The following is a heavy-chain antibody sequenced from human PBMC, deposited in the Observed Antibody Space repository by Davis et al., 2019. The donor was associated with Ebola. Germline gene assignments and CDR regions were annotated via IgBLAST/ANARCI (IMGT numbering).Heavy chain of an antibody. J-gene: IGHJ6*02. CDR3: ARGGVVPAAILWDYYYYGMDV. Sequence: PGGSLRLSCAVYGGSFSGYYWSWIRQPPEKGLEWIGEINHSGNTNYNPSLKSRVTISVDRSKNQFSLKLSSVTAADTAVYYCARGGVVPAAILWDYYYYGMDVWGQGTTVTVSS. V-gene: IGHV4-34*01. CDR1: GGSFSGYY. CDR2: INHSGNT. D-gene: IGHD2-2*02.